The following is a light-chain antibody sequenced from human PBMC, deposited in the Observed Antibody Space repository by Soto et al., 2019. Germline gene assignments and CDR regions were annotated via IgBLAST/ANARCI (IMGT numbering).Light chain of an antibody. CDR3: QQYNSYSGT. Sequence: DIQVTPSPSTLSASVGDRVTITCRASQSISSWLAWDQQKPGKAPKLLIYDASSLESGVPSRFSGSGSGTEFTLTISSLQPDDFATYYCQQYNSYSGTFGQGTKVEIK. CDR1: QSISSW. J-gene: IGKJ1*01. CDR2: DAS. V-gene: IGKV1-5*01.